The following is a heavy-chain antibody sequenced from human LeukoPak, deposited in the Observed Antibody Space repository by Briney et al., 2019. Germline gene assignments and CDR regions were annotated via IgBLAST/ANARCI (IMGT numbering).Heavy chain of an antibody. J-gene: IGHJ5*02. D-gene: IGHD6-13*01. CDR1: GLTFSNYA. Sequence: PGGSLRLSCAASGLTFSNYAMSWVRQAPGRGLEWVSTISGSGGSTYYADSVKGRFTISRDNSKNTLYLQMNSLRAEDTAVYYCAKAGSSSWYHWFDPWGQGTLVTVSS. CDR3: AKAGSSSWYHWFDP. V-gene: IGHV3-23*01. CDR2: ISGSGGST.